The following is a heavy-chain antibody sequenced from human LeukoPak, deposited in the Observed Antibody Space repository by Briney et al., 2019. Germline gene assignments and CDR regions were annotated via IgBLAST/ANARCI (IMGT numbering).Heavy chain of an antibody. V-gene: IGHV3-30*18. CDR3: AKVASSGSSTSCYMDAFDI. D-gene: IGHD2-2*02. J-gene: IGHJ3*02. CDR2: ISYDGSNK. CDR1: GFTFSSYG. Sequence: GRSLRLSCAASGFTFSSYGMHWVRQAPGKGLEWVAVISYDGSNKYYADSVKGRFTISRDNSKNTVYLQMNSLRAEDTAVYYCAKVASSGSSTSCYMDAFDIWGQGTMVTVSS.